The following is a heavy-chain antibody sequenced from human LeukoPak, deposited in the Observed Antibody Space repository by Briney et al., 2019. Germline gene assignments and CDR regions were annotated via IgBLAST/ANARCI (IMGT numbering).Heavy chain of an antibody. CDR3: AKPGWGVWKLLSRPGFDY. CDR2: ISGSGGST. V-gene: IGHV3-23*01. CDR1: GFTFSSYA. D-gene: IGHD2-15*01. J-gene: IGHJ4*02. Sequence: GGSLRLSCAASGFTFSSYAMSWVRQAPGKGLEWVSAISGSGGSTYYADSVKGRFTISRDNSKNTLYLQMNSLRAEDTAVYYCAKPGWGVWKLLSRPGFDYWGQGTLVTVSS.